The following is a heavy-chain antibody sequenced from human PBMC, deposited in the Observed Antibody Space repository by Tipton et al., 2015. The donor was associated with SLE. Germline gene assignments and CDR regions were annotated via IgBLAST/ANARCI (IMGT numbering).Heavy chain of an antibody. J-gene: IGHJ4*02. D-gene: IGHD5-12*01. CDR1: GGSVSGGGYY. CDR2: IYNSGGT. CDR3: ARGGVGGYDYFDY. Sequence: TLSLTCTVSGGSVSGGGYYWSWIRQHPGKGLEWIGYIYNSGGTDYSPSLKSRVTISADTSKNQFSLKLSSVTAADTAVYYCARGGVGGYDYFDYWGQGTLVTVSS. V-gene: IGHV4-31*03.